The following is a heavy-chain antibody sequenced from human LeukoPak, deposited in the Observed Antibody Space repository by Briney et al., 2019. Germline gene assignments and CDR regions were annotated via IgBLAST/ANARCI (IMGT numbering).Heavy chain of an antibody. CDR3: VQDKSNSWSFDN. D-gene: IGHD2/OR15-2a*01. CDR1: GFTFSFNV. V-gene: IGHV3-30*18. J-gene: IGHJ4*01. CDR2: VSHDGSSK. Sequence: PGGSLRLSCTASGFTFSFNVIHWVRQAPGKGLEWVSRVSHDGSSKQYLDSVKGRFTISRDNSKNTVYLQMDSLRAEDTAVYYCVQDKSNSWSFDNWGQGTLVTVSS.